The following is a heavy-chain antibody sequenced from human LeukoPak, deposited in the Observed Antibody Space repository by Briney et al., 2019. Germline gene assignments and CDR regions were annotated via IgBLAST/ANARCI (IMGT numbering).Heavy chain of an antibody. CDR1: GFTFSSYA. V-gene: IGHV3-23*01. CDR2: ISGSGGST. D-gene: IGHD3-22*01. Sequence: GGSLRLSCAASGFTFSSYAMSWVRQAPGKGLEWVSAISGSGGSTYYADSVKGRFTISRDNSKNTLYLQMNSLRAEDTAVYYCAKDPYDYYGSSGYYYEPYFDYWGQGTLVIVSS. J-gene: IGHJ4*02. CDR3: AKDPYDYYGSSGYYYEPYFDY.